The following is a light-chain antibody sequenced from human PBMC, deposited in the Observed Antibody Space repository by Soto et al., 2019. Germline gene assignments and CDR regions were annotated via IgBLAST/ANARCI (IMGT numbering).Light chain of an antibody. CDR3: QQHVT. J-gene: IGKJ3*01. CDR2: DTS. CDR1: QSVTTY. Sequence: EIVLTQSPATLSSSPGERATLSCRASQSVTTYLVWYQQRPGQAPRLLIYDTSSRATGIPSRFSGSGSGTDFTLTISSLEPEDFAVYYCQQHVTFGPGTRVDFK. V-gene: IGKV3-11*01.